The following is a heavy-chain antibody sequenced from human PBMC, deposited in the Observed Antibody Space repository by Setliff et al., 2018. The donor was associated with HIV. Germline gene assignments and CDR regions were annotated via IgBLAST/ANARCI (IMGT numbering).Heavy chain of an antibody. J-gene: IGHJ6*03. CDR3: ARVQVGYPYYSYYYMDV. V-gene: IGHV1-18*01. CDR2: ISGDNGNT. CDR1: GYTFTNNG. D-gene: IGHD2-8*02. Sequence: ASVKVSCKASGYTFTNNGINWVRQAPGQGLEWMGWISGDNGNTKYAQKLQGRVTMTTDTSTSTAYMELRNLRSDDTAVYYCARVQVGYPYYSYYYMDVWGKGTTVTVSS.